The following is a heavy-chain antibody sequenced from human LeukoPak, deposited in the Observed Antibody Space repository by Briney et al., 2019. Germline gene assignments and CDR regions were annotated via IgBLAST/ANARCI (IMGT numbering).Heavy chain of an antibody. J-gene: IGHJ6*02. CDR2: ISGSGGST. D-gene: IGHD2-8*01. Sequence: GGSLRLSCAASGFTFSSYAMSWVRQAPGKGLEWVSAISGSGGSTYYADSVKGRFTISRDNSKNTLYLQVNSLRAEDTAVYYCAKIHASSESPYYYYYGMDVWGQGTTVTVSS. CDR3: AKIHASSESPYYYYYGMDV. V-gene: IGHV3-23*01. CDR1: GFTFSSYA.